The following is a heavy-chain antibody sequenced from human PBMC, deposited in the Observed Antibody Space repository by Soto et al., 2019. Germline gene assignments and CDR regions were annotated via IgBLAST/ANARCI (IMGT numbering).Heavy chain of an antibody. D-gene: IGHD3-10*01. J-gene: IGHJ4*02. CDR3: ARAQEGYYYGSGSYYFPFDY. V-gene: IGHV1-69*01. CDR2: IIPIFGTA. Sequence: QVQLVQSGAEVKKPGSSVKVSCKASGGTFSSYAISWVRQAPGQGLEWMGGIIPIFGTANYAQKFQGRVTITADESKSTAYMELSSLRSEDTAVYYCARAQEGYYYGSGSYYFPFDYWGQGTLVTVSS. CDR1: GGTFSSYA.